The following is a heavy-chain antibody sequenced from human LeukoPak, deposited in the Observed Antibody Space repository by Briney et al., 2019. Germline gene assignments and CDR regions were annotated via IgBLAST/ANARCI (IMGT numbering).Heavy chain of an antibody. J-gene: IGHJ3*02. CDR3: ASTGYGGTYDAFDI. V-gene: IGHV1-2*06. Sequence: ASVKVSCKASGYTFTGYYMHWVRQAPGQGREGMGRINPNSGGTKYQQKLQGRVTITRATSISTAYMELSRLRSDDTAVFYCASTGYGGTYDAFDIWGQGTMVTVSS. CDR2: INPNSGGT. D-gene: IGHD4-23*01. CDR1: GYTFTGYY.